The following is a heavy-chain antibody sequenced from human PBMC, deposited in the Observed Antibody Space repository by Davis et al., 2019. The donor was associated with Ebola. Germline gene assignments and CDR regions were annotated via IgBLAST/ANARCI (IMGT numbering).Heavy chain of an antibody. V-gene: IGHV1-69*13. D-gene: IGHD1-1*01. CDR1: GGTFSSYA. Sequence: SVPDSCLASGGTFSSYAISWVRQAPGQGLEWMGGIIPIFGTANYAQKFQGRVTITADESTSTAYMELSSLRSEDTAVYYCAQLGPQLEPYYGMDVWGQGTTVTVSS. J-gene: IGHJ6*02. CDR2: IIPIFGTA. CDR3: AQLGPQLEPYYGMDV.